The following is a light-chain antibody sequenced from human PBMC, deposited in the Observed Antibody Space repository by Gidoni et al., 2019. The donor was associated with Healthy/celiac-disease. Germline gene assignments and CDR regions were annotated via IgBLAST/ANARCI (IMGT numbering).Light chain of an antibody. Sequence: EIVLTQSPGTLSLSPGERATLSIRASQSVSSSYLAWYQQKPGQAPRLLIYGASCRATGIPDRFSGSGSGTDFTLTISRLEPEDFAVYYCQQYGSSPLTFGCXAKVEIK. CDR1: QSVSSSY. CDR2: GAS. V-gene: IGKV3-20*01. CDR3: QQYGSSPLT. J-gene: IGKJ4*01.